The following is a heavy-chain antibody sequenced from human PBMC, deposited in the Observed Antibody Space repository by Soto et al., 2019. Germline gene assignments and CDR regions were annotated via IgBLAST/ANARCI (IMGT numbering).Heavy chain of an antibody. V-gene: IGHV1-2*02. CDR2: INPNSGGT. CDR1: GYTFTGYY. CDR3: ARDSGYYYGMDV. Sequence: SVKGSCKASGYTFTGYYMHWVRQAPGQGLEWMGWINPNSGGTNYAQKFQGRVTMTRDTSISTAYMELSRLRSDDTAVYYCARDSGYYYGMDVWGQGTTVTVSS. D-gene: IGHD3-10*01. J-gene: IGHJ6*02.